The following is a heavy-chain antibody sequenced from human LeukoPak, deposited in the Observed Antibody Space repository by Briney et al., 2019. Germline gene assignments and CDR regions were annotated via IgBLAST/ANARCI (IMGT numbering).Heavy chain of an antibody. J-gene: IGHJ5*02. CDR3: AGSSGVVISDWFDP. Sequence: SETLSLTCAVYGGSFSGYYWSWIRQPPGKGLEWIGEINHSGSTNYNPSLKSRVTISVDTSKNQFSLKLSSVTAADTAVYYCAGSSGVVISDWFDPWGQGTLVTVSS. V-gene: IGHV4-34*01. CDR2: INHSGST. CDR1: GGSFSGYY. D-gene: IGHD3-3*01.